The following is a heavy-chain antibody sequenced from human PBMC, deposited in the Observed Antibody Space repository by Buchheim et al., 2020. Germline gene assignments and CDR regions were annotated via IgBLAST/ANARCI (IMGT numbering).Heavy chain of an antibody. Sequence: QVQLQESGPGLVKPSETLSLTCTVSGGSIRGYYWSWIRQPPGKGLESIGYIYYSGSTNYNPSLKSRVNISVDTTQNHFSLKLSSVTAADTAVYYCAREAGLHWGQGTL. J-gene: IGHJ4*02. CDR2: IYYSGST. D-gene: IGHD5-12*01. V-gene: IGHV4-59*01. CDR3: AREAGLH. CDR1: GGSIRGYY.